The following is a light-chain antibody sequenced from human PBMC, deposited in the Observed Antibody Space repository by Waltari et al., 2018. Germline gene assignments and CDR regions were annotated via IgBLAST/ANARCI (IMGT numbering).Light chain of an antibody. CDR1: QGFRNS. J-gene: IGKJ3*01. Sequence: DIQMTQSPSSLSASVGDRVTITCRASQGFRNSVAWYQQKPGKAPKLLSHTVSRLQSGVPSRFSGSGSGTYYTLTISGLQPEDFATYYCQQYYNNPFTFGPGTKVDIK. CDR3: QQYYNNPFT. V-gene: IGKV1-NL1*01. CDR2: TVS.